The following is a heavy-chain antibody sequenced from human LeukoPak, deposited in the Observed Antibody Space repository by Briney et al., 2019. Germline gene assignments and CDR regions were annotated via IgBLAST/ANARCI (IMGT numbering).Heavy chain of an antibody. D-gene: IGHD5-12*01. CDR3: ARGRSTTTIFDY. Sequence: PGGSLRLSCAASGFTVSGYFMAWVRQAPGKGLQWVSHINSGGVTEDADSVKGRFIVFRDTSRNTLYLQMSSLRAEDTAIYYCARGRSTTTIFDYWGQGTLVTVSS. V-gene: IGHV3-53*01. J-gene: IGHJ4*02. CDR2: INSGGVT. CDR1: GFTVSGYF.